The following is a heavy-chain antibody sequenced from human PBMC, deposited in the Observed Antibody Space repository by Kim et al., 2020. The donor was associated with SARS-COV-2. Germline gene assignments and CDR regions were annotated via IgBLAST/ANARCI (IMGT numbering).Heavy chain of an antibody. V-gene: IGHV3-30*04. CDR2: ISYDGSNK. CDR1: GFTFSSYS. D-gene: IGHD6-13*01. J-gene: IGHJ6*02. Sequence: GGSLRLSCAASGFTFSSYSMLWVRQAPGKGLEWVAVISYDGSNKYYADSVKGRFTISRDNSKNTLYLQMNSLRAEDTAVYYCAREQRSSSSWYSNNYYYYYGMDVWGQGTTVTVSS. CDR3: AREQRSSSSWYSNNYYYYYGMDV.